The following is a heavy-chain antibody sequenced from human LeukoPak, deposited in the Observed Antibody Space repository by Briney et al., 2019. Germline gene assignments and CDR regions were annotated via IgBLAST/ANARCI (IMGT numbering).Heavy chain of an antibody. V-gene: IGHV3-21*01. CDR1: GFTFSSYW. J-gene: IGHJ4*02. CDR2: ISSSSSYI. CDR3: ARDNSYSSGWRY. D-gene: IGHD6-19*01. Sequence: GGSLRLSCAASGFTFSSYWMTWVRQAPGKGLEWVSSISSSSSYIYYADSVKGRFTISRDNAKNSLYLQMNSLRAEDTAVYYCARDNSYSSGWRYWGQGTLVTVSS.